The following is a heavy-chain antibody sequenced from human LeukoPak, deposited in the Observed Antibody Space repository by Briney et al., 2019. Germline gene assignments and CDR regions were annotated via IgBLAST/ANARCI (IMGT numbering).Heavy chain of an antibody. CDR2: IWYGGSNK. Sequence: GGSLRLSCAASGFTFSSYGMHWVRQAPGKGLEWVAVIWYGGSNKYYADSVKGRFTISRDNSKNTLYLQMNSLRAEDTAVYYCAKEDYSSSFDYWGQGTLATVSS. J-gene: IGHJ4*02. CDR3: AKEDYSSSFDY. CDR1: GFTFSSYG. V-gene: IGHV3-30*02. D-gene: IGHD4-11*01.